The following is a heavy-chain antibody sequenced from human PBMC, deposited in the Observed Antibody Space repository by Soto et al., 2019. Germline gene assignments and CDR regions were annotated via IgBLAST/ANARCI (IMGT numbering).Heavy chain of an antibody. V-gene: IGHV4-30-2*01. CDR2: IYHSGST. D-gene: IGHD3-22*01. Sequence: SETLSLTCAVSGGSISSGGYSWSWIRQPPGKGLEWIGYIYHSGSTYYNPSLKSRVTISVDRSKNQFSLKLSSVTAADTAVYYCASTDDSSGYRLGYWGQGTLVTVSS. CDR1: GGSISSGGYS. J-gene: IGHJ4*02. CDR3: ASTDDSSGYRLGY.